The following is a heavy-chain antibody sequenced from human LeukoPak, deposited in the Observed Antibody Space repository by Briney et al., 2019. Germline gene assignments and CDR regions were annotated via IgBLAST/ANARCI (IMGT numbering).Heavy chain of an antibody. CDR1: GGSISSYY. CDR3: ARWYYYDSSGYFDY. D-gene: IGHD3-22*01. J-gene: IGHJ4*02. Sequence: SETLSLTCTVSGGSISSYYWSWIRQPPGKGLEWIGYIYYSGSTNYNPSLKSRVTISVDTAKNQFSLKLSSVTAADTAVYYCARWYYYDSSGYFDYWGQGTLVTVSS. V-gene: IGHV4-59*01. CDR2: IYYSGST.